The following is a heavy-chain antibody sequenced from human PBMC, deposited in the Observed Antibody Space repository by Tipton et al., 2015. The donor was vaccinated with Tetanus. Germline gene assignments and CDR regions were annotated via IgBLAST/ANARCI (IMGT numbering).Heavy chain of an antibody. CDR2: INPNSGGT. J-gene: IGHJ3*02. V-gene: IGHV1-2*05. D-gene: IGHD6-13*01. CDR3: ARTRIAAAGNDAFDI. CDR1: GYTFTGYY. Sequence: QLVQSGAEVKKPGASVKVSCKASGYTFTGYYMHWVRQAPGQGLEWMGRINPNSGGTNYAQKFQGRVTMTRDTSIITAYMELSRLRSDDTVVYYCARTRIAAAGNDAFDIWGQGTMVTVSS.